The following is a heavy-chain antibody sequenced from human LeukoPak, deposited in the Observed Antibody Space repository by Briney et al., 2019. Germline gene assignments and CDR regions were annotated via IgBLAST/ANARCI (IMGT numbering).Heavy chain of an antibody. J-gene: IGHJ4*02. D-gene: IGHD4-17*01. CDR3: ARDPQYGDYFDY. Sequence: ASVKVSCKASGYTFSSYDINWVRQATGQGLEWMGWMNPKSGNAGYAQKFQGRVTMTRDTSISTAYMELSRLRSDDTAVYYCARDPQYGDYFDYWGQGALVTVSS. CDR1: GYTFSSYD. CDR2: MNPKSGNA. V-gene: IGHV1-8*01.